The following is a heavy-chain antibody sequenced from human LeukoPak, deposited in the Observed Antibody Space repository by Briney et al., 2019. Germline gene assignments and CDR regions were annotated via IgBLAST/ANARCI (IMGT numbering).Heavy chain of an antibody. Sequence: TSVKVSCKASGFTFTSSAMQWVRQARGQRLEWIGWIVVGSGNTNYAQKFQGRVTITAGESTSTAYMELSSLRSEDTAVYYCAREGPGSLYYFDYWGQGTLVTVSS. CDR2: IVVGSGNT. CDR3: AREGPGSLYYFDY. J-gene: IGHJ4*02. CDR1: GFTFTSSA. V-gene: IGHV1-58*02. D-gene: IGHD1-14*01.